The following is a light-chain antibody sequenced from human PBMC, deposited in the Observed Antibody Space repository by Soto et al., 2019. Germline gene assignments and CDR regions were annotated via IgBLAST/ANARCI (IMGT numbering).Light chain of an antibody. CDR2: AAS. V-gene: IGKV1-39*01. CDR1: QSISSY. CDR3: QQSYSTPQT. J-gene: IGKJ2*01. Sequence: DIQMTQSPSSLSASVGDRVSITCRASQSISSYLNWYQQKPGKAPKLLISAASSLQSGVPSRFTGSGSGTDFTLTISSLQPEDFATYYCQQSYSTPQTFGQGTKLDIK.